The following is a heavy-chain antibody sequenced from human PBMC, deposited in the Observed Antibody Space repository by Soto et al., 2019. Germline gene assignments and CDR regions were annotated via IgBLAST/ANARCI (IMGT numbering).Heavy chain of an antibody. CDR2: INPSGGSI. Sequence: ASVKVSCKASGYTFTSYYMHWVRQAPGQGLEWMGIINPSGGSISYAQKFQGRVTMTRDTSTSTVYMELSSLRSEDTAVYYCARDLSGAVAGIPRYYYYYYGMDVWGQGTTVTVSS. CDR1: GYTFTSYY. D-gene: IGHD6-19*01. CDR3: ARDLSGAVAGIPRYYYYYYGMDV. J-gene: IGHJ6*02. V-gene: IGHV1-46*01.